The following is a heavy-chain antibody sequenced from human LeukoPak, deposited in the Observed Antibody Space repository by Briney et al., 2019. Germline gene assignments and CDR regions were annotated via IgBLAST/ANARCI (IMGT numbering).Heavy chain of an antibody. J-gene: IGHJ4*02. CDR1: GYTFTSYD. CDR2: MNPNSGNT. CDR3: ARGALHYYGSGSYFDY. Sequence: ASVKVSCKASGYTFTSYDINWVRQATGQGLEWMGWMNPNSGNTGYAQKFQGRVTMTRNTSISTAYMELSSLRSEDTAVYYCARGALHYYGSGSYFDYWGQGTLVTVSS. V-gene: IGHV1-8*01. D-gene: IGHD3-10*01.